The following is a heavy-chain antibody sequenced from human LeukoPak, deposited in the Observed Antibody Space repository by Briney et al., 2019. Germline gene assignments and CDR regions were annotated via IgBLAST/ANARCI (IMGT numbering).Heavy chain of an antibody. D-gene: IGHD3-22*01. Sequence: GASVKVSCKASGYTFTSYAMHWVRQAPGQRLEWMGWINAGNGNTKYSQKFQGRVTTTRDTSASTAYMELSSPRSEDTAVYYCARDYDSSGYPTDYWGQGTLVTVSS. CDR2: INAGNGNT. V-gene: IGHV1-3*01. CDR1: GYTFTSYA. CDR3: ARDYDSSGYPTDY. J-gene: IGHJ4*02.